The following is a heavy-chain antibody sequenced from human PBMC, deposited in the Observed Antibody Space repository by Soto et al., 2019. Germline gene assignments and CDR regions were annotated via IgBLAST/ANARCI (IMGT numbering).Heavy chain of an antibody. V-gene: IGHV1-2*02. J-gene: IGHJ6*02. CDR2: INPNSGGT. Sequence: ASVKVSCKASGHTFTGYYMHRVRQAPGQGLEWMGWINPNSGGTNYAQKFQGRVTMTRDTSISTAYMELSRLRSDDTAVYYCARDITGTTNYYYGMDVWGQGTTVTVS. CDR1: GHTFTGYY. CDR3: ARDITGTTNYYYGMDV. D-gene: IGHD1-7*01.